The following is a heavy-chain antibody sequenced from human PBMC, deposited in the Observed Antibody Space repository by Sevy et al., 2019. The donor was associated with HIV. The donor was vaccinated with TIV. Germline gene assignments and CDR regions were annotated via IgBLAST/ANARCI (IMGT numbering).Heavy chain of an antibody. J-gene: IGHJ6*02. CDR2: IGYAGDI. D-gene: IGHD1-26*01. V-gene: IGHV3-13*01. Sequence: GGSLRLSCAASGFTFSKYDMHWVRQVSGKSLEWVSGIGYAGDISYLDAVKGRFTISRENAKNSLYLEMNSLRAGDTALYYCARGGPVGYYYYGLDVWGQGTTVTVSS. CDR3: ARGGPVGYYYYGLDV. CDR1: GFTFSKYD.